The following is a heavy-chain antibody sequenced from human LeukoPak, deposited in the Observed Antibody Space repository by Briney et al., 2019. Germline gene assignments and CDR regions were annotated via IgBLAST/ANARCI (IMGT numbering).Heavy chain of an antibody. CDR3: ATNYYGSGTYYSPLLFSFDY. CDR1: GYTFTSYS. D-gene: IGHD3-10*01. V-gene: IGHV1-46*01. Sequence: ASVKVSFKASGYTFTSYSIHWVRQAPGQGLEWMGIINPIGGSTSYAQIFQGRVTMTRDTSTSTVYMELSSLRSEDTAVYYCATNYYGSGTYYSPLLFSFDYWGQGTLVTVSS. J-gene: IGHJ4*02. CDR2: INPIGGST.